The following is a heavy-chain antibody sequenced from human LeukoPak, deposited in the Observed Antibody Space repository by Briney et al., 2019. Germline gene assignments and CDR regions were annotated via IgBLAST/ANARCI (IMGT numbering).Heavy chain of an antibody. CDR3: ARGGNYYDSSGYYRHDY. CDR2: IYYSGSA. V-gene: IGHV4-59*12. Sequence: SETLSLTCAVYGGSFSGYYWSWIRQPPGKGLEWIGYIYYSGSANYNPSLKSRVTISVDTSKNQFSLKLSSVTAADTAVYYCARGGNYYDSSGYYRHDYWGQGTLVTVSS. D-gene: IGHD3-22*01. J-gene: IGHJ4*02. CDR1: GGSFSGYY.